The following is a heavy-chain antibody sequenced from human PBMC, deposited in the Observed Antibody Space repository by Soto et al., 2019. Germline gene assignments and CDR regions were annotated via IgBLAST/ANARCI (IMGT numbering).Heavy chain of an antibody. D-gene: IGHD3-3*01. J-gene: IGHJ5*02. Sequence: GASVKVSCKASGYTFTSYDINRVRQATGQGLEWMGWMNPNSGNTGYAQKFQGRVTMTRNTSISTAYMELSSLRSEDTAVYYCARGLYDFWSGYKHNWFDPWGQGTLVTVSS. V-gene: IGHV1-8*01. CDR2: MNPNSGNT. CDR1: GYTFTSYD. CDR3: ARGLYDFWSGYKHNWFDP.